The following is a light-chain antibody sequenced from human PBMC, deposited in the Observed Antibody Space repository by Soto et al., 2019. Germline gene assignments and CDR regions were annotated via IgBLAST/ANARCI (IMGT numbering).Light chain of an antibody. CDR3: AAWDGSQDMV. Sequence: QSVLTQPPSASGTPGQRVTISCSGSSSNIGSNTVNWYQQLPGTAPKLLIYNANQRPSAVPDRFSGSKSGASASLAISGLQSEDEAYYYCAAWDGSQDMVFGGGTKLTVL. J-gene: IGLJ2*01. CDR2: NAN. V-gene: IGLV1-44*01. CDR1: SSNIGSNT.